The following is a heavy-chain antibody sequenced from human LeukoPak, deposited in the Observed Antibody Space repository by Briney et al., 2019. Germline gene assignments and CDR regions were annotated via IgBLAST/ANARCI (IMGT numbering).Heavy chain of an antibody. CDR3: ARVKIAAAGTSGYYYGMDV. D-gene: IGHD6-13*01. J-gene: IGHJ6*02. Sequence: GASVKVSCKASGYTFTSYGISWVRQAPGQGLEWMGWISAYNGNTNYAQKLQGRVTMTTDTSTSTAYMELRSLRSEDTAVYYCARVKIAAAGTSGYYYGMDVWGQGTTVTVSS. CDR1: GYTFTSYG. CDR2: ISAYNGNT. V-gene: IGHV1-18*01.